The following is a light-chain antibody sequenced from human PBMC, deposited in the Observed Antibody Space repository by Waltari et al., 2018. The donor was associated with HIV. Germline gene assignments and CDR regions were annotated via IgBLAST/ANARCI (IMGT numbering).Light chain of an antibody. CDR2: RTD. J-gene: IGLJ3*02. V-gene: IGLV1-47*01. CDR3: ATWDDSLNSFWV. CDR1: SSNIGNNF. Sequence: QSVLTQPPSASGTPGQRVVISCSGGSSNIGNNFVYWYQQLPGSTPKLLIYRTDQRPSGVSDRVSGSKSGTSASLAISGLRSEDEADYYCATWDDSLNSFWVFGGGTKVTVL.